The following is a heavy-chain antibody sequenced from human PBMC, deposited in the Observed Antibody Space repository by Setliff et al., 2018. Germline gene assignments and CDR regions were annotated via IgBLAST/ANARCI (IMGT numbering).Heavy chain of an antibody. J-gene: IGHJ6*02. Sequence: GESLKISCKGSGYSFTSYWIGWVRQMPGKGLEWMGIIYPGDSDTRSSPSFQGQVTISADRSTRPAYLQLSSLKASDTAFYYCARSDYVDYFAWDSYGMDVWGQGTTVTVSS. CDR2: IYPGDSDT. CDR1: GYSFTSYW. D-gene: IGHD4-17*01. V-gene: IGHV5-51*01. CDR3: ARSDYVDYFAWDSYGMDV.